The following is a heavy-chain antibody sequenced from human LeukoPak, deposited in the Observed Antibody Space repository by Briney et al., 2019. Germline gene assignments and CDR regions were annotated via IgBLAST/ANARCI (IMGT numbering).Heavy chain of an antibody. V-gene: IGHV3-21*01. D-gene: IGHD3-10*01. CDR2: ISSSSSDI. CDR3: AGGLLWVGEDINWFDP. CDR1: GFTFSNYS. Sequence: GGSLRLSCAGSGFTFSNYSINWVRQAPGKGLEWVSSISSSSSDIFHADSVKGRFTISRDNAKNSLYLQMNSLRAEDTAVYYCAGGLLWVGEDINWFDPWGQGTLVTVSS. J-gene: IGHJ5*02.